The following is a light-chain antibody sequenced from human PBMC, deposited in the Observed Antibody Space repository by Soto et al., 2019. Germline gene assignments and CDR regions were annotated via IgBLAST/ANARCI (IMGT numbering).Light chain of an antibody. CDR2: DVS. V-gene: IGKV3-11*01. CDR3: QQRINWPLT. J-gene: IGKJ4*01. Sequence: EIVLTQSPATLSLSPGERATLSCRASQSVSSFLAWYQQKPGQAPRLLIYDVSSRATGIPTRFSGSGSGTEFTPTISSLEPEDFAVYYCQQRINWPLTFGGGTKVEIK. CDR1: QSVSSF.